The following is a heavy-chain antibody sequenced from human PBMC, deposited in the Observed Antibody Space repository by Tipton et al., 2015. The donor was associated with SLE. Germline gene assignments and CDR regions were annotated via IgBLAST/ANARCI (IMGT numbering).Heavy chain of an antibody. V-gene: IGHV4-61*02. J-gene: IGHJ6*02. CDR3: ARDMSMTAKNAMDV. CDR1: GGSISSGSYY. Sequence: TLSLTCTVSGGSISSGSYYWSWIRQPAGKRLEWIGRIYTSGSTKYNPPLKSRVTMSVDTSKNQFSLRLSSVTAADTAVYYCARDMSMTAKNAMDVWGQGTTVTVTS. CDR2: IYTSGST. D-gene: IGHD6-6*01.